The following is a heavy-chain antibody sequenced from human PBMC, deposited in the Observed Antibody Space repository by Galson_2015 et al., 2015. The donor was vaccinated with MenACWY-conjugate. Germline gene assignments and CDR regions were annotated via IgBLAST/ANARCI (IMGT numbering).Heavy chain of an antibody. Sequence: QSGAEVTKPGESLLISCTASGSDFLTYWIGWVRQVPGPGLEWVGLISPIDSKTRYSHAFEGRVTISADNSITTAYLQWNSLQASDTAMYCCARHPPGGRGRDVWGQGTTVTVSS. CDR2: ISPIDSKT. V-gene: IGHV5-51*01. CDR1: GSDFLTYW. J-gene: IGHJ6*02. D-gene: IGHD1-26*01. CDR3: ARHPPGGRGRDV.